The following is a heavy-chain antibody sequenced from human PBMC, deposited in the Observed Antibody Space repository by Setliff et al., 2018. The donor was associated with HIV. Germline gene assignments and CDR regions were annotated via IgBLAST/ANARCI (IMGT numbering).Heavy chain of an antibody. J-gene: IGHJ4*02. CDR1: GDTFSNYA. D-gene: IGHD4-17*01. CDR3: ATYHYYDRRAYYVDLYYFEY. Sequence: SVKVSCKASGDTFSNYAISWVRQAPGQGLEWMGGIIPIFGTASHAQKFQGRVTMTADEFPFMVYMELSSLTSEDTAVYYCATYHYYDRRAYYVDLYYFEYWGQGTLVTVSS. V-gene: IGHV1-69*13. CDR2: IIPIFGTA.